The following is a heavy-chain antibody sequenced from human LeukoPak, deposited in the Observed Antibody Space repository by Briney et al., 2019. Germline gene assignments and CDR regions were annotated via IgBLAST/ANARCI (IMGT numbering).Heavy chain of an antibody. CDR3: ARSIVVVPAASLGDAFDI. D-gene: IGHD2-2*01. CDR2: IYTSGST. Sequence: SETLSLTCTVSGGSISSGSYYWSWIRQPAGKGLEWIRRIYTSGSTNYNPSLKSRVTISVDTSKNQFSLKLSSVTAADTAVYYCARSIVVVPAASLGDAFDIWGQGTMVTVSS. CDR1: GGSISSGSYY. V-gene: IGHV4-61*02. J-gene: IGHJ3*02.